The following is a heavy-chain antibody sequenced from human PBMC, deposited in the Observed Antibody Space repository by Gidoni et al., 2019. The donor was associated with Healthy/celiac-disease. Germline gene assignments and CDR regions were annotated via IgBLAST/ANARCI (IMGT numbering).Heavy chain of an antibody. Sequence: GLVQPGGSLRLSCAASGFTFSSYPMSWVRQAPGKGLEWVSAISGSGGSTYYADSVKGRFTISRDNSKNTLYLQMNSLRAEDTAVYYCAKDGLLGYNSKPFSWGQGTLVTVSS. V-gene: IGHV3-23*01. D-gene: IGHD5-12*01. CDR3: AKDGLLGYNSKPFS. J-gene: IGHJ5*02. CDR1: GFTFSSYP. CDR2: ISGSGGST.